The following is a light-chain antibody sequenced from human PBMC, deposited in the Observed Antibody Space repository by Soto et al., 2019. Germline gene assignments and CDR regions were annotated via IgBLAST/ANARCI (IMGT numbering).Light chain of an antibody. CDR2: DAY. Sequence: EVVLTQSPGTLSLSPGERATLSCRASQSVSTSLAWYQQKPGQAPRLLIYDAYNRAPGIPARFSGSGSGTDFTLSISSLESEDFAFYYCQQRNNWPPYTFGEGTKLEIK. J-gene: IGKJ2*01. V-gene: IGKV3-11*01. CDR1: QSVSTS. CDR3: QQRNNWPPYT.